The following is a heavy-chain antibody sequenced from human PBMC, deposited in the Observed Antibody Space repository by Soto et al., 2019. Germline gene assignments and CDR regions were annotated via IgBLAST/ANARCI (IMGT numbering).Heavy chain of an antibody. CDR3: ARHYLKTSVTTYGYYFDY. V-gene: IGHV1-69*13. CDR1: GGTFSSYA. J-gene: IGHJ4*02. D-gene: IGHD4-17*01. CDR2: IIPIFGTA. Sequence: GASVKVSCKASGGTFSSYAISWVRQAPGQGLEWMGGIIPIFGTANYAQKFQGRVTITADESTSTAYMELSSLKASDTAMYYCARHYLKTSVTTYGYYFDYWGQGTLVTVS.